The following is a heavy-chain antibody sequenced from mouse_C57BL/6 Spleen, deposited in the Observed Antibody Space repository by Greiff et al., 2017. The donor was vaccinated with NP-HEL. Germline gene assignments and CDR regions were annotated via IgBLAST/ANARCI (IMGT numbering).Heavy chain of an antibody. D-gene: IGHD1-1*01. CDR1: GYTFTSYW. J-gene: IGHJ1*03. CDR3: ARSPIYYYGSSRYFDV. Sequence: QVQLQQPGAELVRPGSSVKLSCKASGYTFTSYWMHWVKQRPIPGLEWIGNIDPSDSATHYNQKFKDKATLTVDKFSSTAYMQLSSLTSEDSAVYYCARSPIYYYGSSRYFDVWGTGTTVTVSS. V-gene: IGHV1-52*01. CDR2: IDPSDSAT.